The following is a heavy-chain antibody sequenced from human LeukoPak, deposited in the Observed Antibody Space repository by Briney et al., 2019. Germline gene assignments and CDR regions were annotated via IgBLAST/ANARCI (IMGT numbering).Heavy chain of an antibody. V-gene: IGHV1-69*13. Sequence: ASVKVSCKASVGTFSSYAISWVRQAPGQGLEWMGGIIPIFGTANYAQKFQGRVTITADESTSTAYMELSSLRSEDTAVYYCARKNPRYYYDMDVWGNGTTVTVSS. CDR1: VGTFSSYA. J-gene: IGHJ6*04. CDR3: ARKNPRYYYDMDV. CDR2: IIPIFGTA.